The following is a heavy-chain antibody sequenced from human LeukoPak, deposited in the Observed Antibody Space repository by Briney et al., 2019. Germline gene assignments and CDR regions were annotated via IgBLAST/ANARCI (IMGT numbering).Heavy chain of an antibody. Sequence: ASVKVSCKVSGGTFSSYAISWVRQAPGQGLEWMGRIIPILGIANYAQKFQGRVTITADKSTSTAYMELSSLRSEDTAVYYCASLHSSGWYGEGYWGQGTLVTVSS. V-gene: IGHV1-69*04. CDR3: ASLHSSGWYGEGY. CDR2: IIPILGIA. D-gene: IGHD6-19*01. CDR1: GGTFSSYA. J-gene: IGHJ4*02.